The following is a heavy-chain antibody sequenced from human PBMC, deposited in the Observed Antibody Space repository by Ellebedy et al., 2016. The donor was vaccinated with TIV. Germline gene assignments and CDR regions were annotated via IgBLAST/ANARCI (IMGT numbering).Heavy chain of an antibody. V-gene: IGHV5-51*01. D-gene: IGHD3-10*01. CDR2: IYPGDSDT. Sequence: KVSCXGSGYSFTSYWIGWVRQMPGKGLEWMGIIYPGDSDTRYSPSFQGQVTISADKSISTAYLQWSSLKASDTAMYYCARASRPGSYPYYFDYWGQGTLVTVSS. CDR3: ARASRPGSYPYYFDY. J-gene: IGHJ4*02. CDR1: GYSFTSYW.